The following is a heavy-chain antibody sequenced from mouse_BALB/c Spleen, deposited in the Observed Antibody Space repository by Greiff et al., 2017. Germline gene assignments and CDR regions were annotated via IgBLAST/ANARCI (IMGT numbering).Heavy chain of an antibody. CDR1: GFNIKDYY. J-gene: IGHJ4*01. CDR2: IDPENGNT. V-gene: IGHV14-1*02. CDR3: ARLNGYYAMDY. Sequence: EVQLQQSGAELVRPGALVKLSCKASGFNIKDYYMHWVKQRPEQGLEWIGWIDPENGNTIYDPKFQGKASITADTSSNTAYLQLSSLTSEDTAVYYCARLNGYYAMDYWGQGTSVTVSS.